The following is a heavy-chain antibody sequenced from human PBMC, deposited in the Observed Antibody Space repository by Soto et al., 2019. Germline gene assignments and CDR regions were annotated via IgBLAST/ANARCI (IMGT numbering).Heavy chain of an antibody. CDR3: ARAASNLFDY. CDR1: GYTFTSYA. CDR2: INADNGNT. V-gene: IGHV1-3*01. Sequence: ASVKVSCKASGYTFTSYAMHWVRQAPGQRLEWMGWINADNGNTKYAQKFQGRVTMTRDTSTSTAYMELRSLRSDDTAVYYCARAASNLFDYWGQGTLVTVSS. J-gene: IGHJ4*02.